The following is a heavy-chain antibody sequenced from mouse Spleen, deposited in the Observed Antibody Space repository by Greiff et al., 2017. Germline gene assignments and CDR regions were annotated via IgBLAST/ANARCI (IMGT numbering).Heavy chain of an antibody. CDR2: IHPNSGST. J-gene: IGHJ4*01. V-gene: IGHV1-64*01. CDR1: GYTFTSYW. Sequence: VQLQQPGAELVKPGASVKLSCKASGYTFTSYWMHWVKQRPGQGLEWIGMIHPNSGSTNYNEKFKSKATLTVDKSSSTAYMQLSSLTSEDSAVYYCAREGIFLHYYAMDYWGQGTSVTVSS. CDR3: AREGIFLHYYAMDY.